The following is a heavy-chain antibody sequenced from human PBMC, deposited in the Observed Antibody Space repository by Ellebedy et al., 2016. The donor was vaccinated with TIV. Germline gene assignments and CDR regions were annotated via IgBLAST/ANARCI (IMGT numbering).Heavy chain of an antibody. CDR3: ATYFDDWLAIWLLQH. CDR2: INPRIGVP. V-gene: IGHV1-2*02. CDR1: GYTFTDNY. J-gene: IGHJ1*01. D-gene: IGHD3-9*01. Sequence: ASVKVSCKASGYTFTDNYIHWVRQAPGQGLEWMGWINPRIGVPKYAQKFQGRVTLTRDTSISTAYMELSGLTSDDTAVYYCATYFDDWLAIWLLQHWGQGTLITVSS.